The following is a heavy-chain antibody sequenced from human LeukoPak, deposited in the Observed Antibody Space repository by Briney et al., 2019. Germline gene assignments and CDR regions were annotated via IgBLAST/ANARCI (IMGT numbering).Heavy chain of an antibody. Sequence: SETLSLTCTVSGGSISGYYWSWIRQPPGEGLEWIGYIYYSGSANYNPSPRSRVIILVDTSKNQFSLKLSSVTAADTAVYYCARGTVTTSMKAFDIWGQGTMVTVSS. D-gene: IGHD4-17*01. J-gene: IGHJ3*02. CDR2: IYYSGSA. CDR3: ARGTVTTSMKAFDI. V-gene: IGHV4-59*08. CDR1: GGSISGYY.